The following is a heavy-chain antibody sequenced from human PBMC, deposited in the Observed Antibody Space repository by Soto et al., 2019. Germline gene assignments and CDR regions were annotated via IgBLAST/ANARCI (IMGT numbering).Heavy chain of an antibody. CDR1: GYSFTTYW. Sequence: GESLKISCKGSGYSFTTYWINWVRQMPGKGLEWMGRIDPSDSYADYSPSFQGHVTMSADKSISTAYLQWSSLKASDTAMYYCARHSVRLDAFDIWGQGTMVTVSS. J-gene: IGHJ3*02. V-gene: IGHV5-10-1*01. CDR3: ARHSVRLDAFDI. CDR2: IDPSDSYA.